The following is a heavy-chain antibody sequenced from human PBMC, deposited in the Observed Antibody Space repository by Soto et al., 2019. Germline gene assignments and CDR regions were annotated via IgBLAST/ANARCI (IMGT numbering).Heavy chain of an antibody. CDR1: GDSVSSNSAA. Sequence: PSQTLSLTCAISGDSVSSNSAAWNWIRQSPSRGLEWLGRTYYRSKWYNDYAVPVKSRITINPDTSKNQFSLQLNSVTPEDTAVYYCARDRPIAAAGRHYYYYGMDVWGQGTTVTVSS. J-gene: IGHJ6*02. CDR2: TYYRSKWYN. D-gene: IGHD6-13*01. CDR3: ARDRPIAAAGRHYYYYGMDV. V-gene: IGHV6-1*01.